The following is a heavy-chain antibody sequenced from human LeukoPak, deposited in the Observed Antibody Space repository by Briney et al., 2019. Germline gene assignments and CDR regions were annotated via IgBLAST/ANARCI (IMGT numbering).Heavy chain of an antibody. CDR3: ARLRDGYKSPRGFDY. V-gene: IGHV5-51*01. CDR2: IYPGDSGT. Sequence: GESLKISCKGSGYSFTSYWIGWVRQMPGKGLEWMGIIYPGDSGTRYSPSFQGQVTISADKSISTAYLQWSSLKASDTAMYYCARLRDGYKSPRGFDYWSQGTLVTVSS. D-gene: IGHD5-24*01. CDR1: GYSFTSYW. J-gene: IGHJ4*02.